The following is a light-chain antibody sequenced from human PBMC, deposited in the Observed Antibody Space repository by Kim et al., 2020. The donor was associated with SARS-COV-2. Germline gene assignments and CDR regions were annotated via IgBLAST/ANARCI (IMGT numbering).Light chain of an antibody. CDR1: SSDVGSYDR. CDR2: EVS. J-gene: IGLJ1*01. V-gene: IGLV2-18*02. Sequence: QSALTQPPSVSGSPGQSVTISCTGTSSDVGSYDRVSWYQQPPGTAPKLMIYEVSNRPSGVPDRFSGSKSDNTASLAISGLQAEDEADYYCSSYTTSKTFVFGTGTKVTVL. CDR3: SSYTTSKTFV.